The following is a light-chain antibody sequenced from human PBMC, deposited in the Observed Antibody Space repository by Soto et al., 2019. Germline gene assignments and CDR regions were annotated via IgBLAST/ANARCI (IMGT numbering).Light chain of an antibody. J-gene: IGKJ1*01. CDR1: QSISNY. V-gene: IGKV1-39*01. Sequence: DIQMTQSPSSLSASVGDRVTITCRASQSISNYLNWYQQKPGKAPKLLIYAAFHLQSGIPSRFSGSGSGTDFTLTISSLQPEDFATYHCQQSYNSPRTFGPGTRVEI. CDR2: AAF. CDR3: QQSYNSPRT.